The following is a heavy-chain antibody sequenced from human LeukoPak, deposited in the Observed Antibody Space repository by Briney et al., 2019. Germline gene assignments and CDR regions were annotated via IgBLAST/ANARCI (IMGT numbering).Heavy chain of an antibody. Sequence: PGESLRLSCAASGFTFSSYWMTWVRQAPGKGLEWLANIKEDGSETYYVESVKGRFTISRDNAKNSLYLQMNSLRAEDTAVYYCARRGTHYCISTDCNSNWYDPWGQGTLVTVSS. CDR1: GFTFSSYW. CDR3: ARRGTHYCISTDCNSNWYDP. D-gene: IGHD2-2*01. CDR2: IKEDGSET. V-gene: IGHV3-7*01. J-gene: IGHJ5*02.